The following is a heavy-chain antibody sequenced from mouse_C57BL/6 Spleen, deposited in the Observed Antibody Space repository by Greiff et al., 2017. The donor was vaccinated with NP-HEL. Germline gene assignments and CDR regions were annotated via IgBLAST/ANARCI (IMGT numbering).Heavy chain of an antibody. D-gene: IGHD1-3*01. CDR3: ARDQWAPFDY. CDR2: ISDGGSYT. J-gene: IGHJ2*01. V-gene: IGHV5-4*01. Sequence: EVQLVESGGGLVKPGGSLKLSCAASGFTFSSYAISWVRQTPEKRLEWVATISDGGSYTYYPDNVKGRFTISRDNAKNNLYLQMSHLKSEDTAMYYCARDQWAPFDYWGQSTTLTVSS. CDR1: GFTFSSYA.